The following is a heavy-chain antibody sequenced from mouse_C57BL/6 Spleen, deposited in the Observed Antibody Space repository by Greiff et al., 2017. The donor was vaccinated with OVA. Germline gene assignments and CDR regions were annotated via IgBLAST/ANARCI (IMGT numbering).Heavy chain of an antibody. CDR1: GYTFTSYG. CDR3: SRDDGGG. CDR2: IDPRSGNT. D-gene: IGHD2-3*01. V-gene: IGHV1-81*01. Sequence: QVQLQQSGAELARPGASVKLSCKASGYTFTSYGISWVKQRTGKGLEWIGEIDPRSGNTYYNEKFKGKATLTADKSSSTAYMELSSLTSEDSAVYVCSRDDGGGWGKATTLTVAS. J-gene: IGHJ2*01.